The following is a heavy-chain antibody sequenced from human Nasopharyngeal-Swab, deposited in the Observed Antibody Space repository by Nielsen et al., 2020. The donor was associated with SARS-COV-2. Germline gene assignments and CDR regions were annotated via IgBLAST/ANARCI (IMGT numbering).Heavy chain of an antibody. CDR2: IYTSGST. Sequence: SDTLSLTFNLPGGSISSGSYYWSWIRQPAGKGLEWIWRIYTSGSTNYNPSLKSRVTISVDTTKNQFSLKLSSVTAADTAVYYRARDSGQWLVPSVDGMDVWGQGTTVTVSS. CDR3: ARDSGQWLVPSVDGMDV. D-gene: IGHD6-19*01. V-gene: IGHV4-61*02. CDR1: GGSISSGSYY. J-gene: IGHJ6*02.